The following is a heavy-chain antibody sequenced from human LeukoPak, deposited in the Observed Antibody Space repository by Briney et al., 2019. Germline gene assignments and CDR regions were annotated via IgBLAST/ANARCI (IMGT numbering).Heavy chain of an antibody. V-gene: IGHV3-23*01. CDR3: AFNGDSHYYYYYGLDV. D-gene: IGHD3-10*01. Sequence: GGSLRLSCVASGFTFSSYAVSWVRQAPGKGLEWVSAISGSGDTTSYADSVKGRFTISRDQSRITLYLLMNSLRAEDTAVYYCAFNGDSHYYYYYGLDVWGQGTTVTVSS. CDR1: GFTFSSYA. J-gene: IGHJ6*02. CDR2: ISGSGDTT.